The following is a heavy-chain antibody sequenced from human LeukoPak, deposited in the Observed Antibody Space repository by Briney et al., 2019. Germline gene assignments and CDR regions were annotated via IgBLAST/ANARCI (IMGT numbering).Heavy chain of an antibody. D-gene: IGHD4-11*01. CDR1: GFIFSHHG. CDR2: IWSDATNR. J-gene: IGHJ4*01. CDR3: ARDAQRGFDYSNSLKN. Sequence: PGGPLRLSCAASGFIFSHHGMHWVRQAPGKGLEWVAVIWSDATNRFYADSVKGRFTISRDNSQNTVYLQMSSLRVKDTAIYYCARDAQRGFDYSNSLKNWGHGTLVTVSS. V-gene: IGHV3-33*01.